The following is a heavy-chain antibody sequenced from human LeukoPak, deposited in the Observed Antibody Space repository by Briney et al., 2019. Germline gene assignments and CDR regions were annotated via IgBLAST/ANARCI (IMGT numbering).Heavy chain of an antibody. CDR1: GFTFSSYA. CDR2: IRGSGDNT. V-gene: IGHV3-23*01. J-gene: IGHJ4*02. CDR3: AKVGGLRYFDWLLSSYYFDY. Sequence: GGSLRLSCAASGFTFSSYAMNWVRQAPGKGLEWVSAIRGSGDNTYYADSVKGRFTISRDNSKNTLYLQMNSLRAEDTAVYYCAKVGGLRYFDWLLSSYYFDYWGQGTLVTVSS. D-gene: IGHD3-9*01.